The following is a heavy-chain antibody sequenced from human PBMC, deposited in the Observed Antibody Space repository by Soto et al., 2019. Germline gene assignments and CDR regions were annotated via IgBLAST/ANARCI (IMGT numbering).Heavy chain of an antibody. CDR3: ARAAFWLSDFAY. Sequence: PSETLSLTCTVSGGSITSYYWSWIRQPPGKGLEWIGYIYYSGSTNYNPSLKSRVTISVDTSKNQFSLKLSSVTAADTAVYYCARAAFWLSDFAYWGQGTLVSVSS. CDR1: GGSITSYY. J-gene: IGHJ4*02. CDR2: IYYSGST. D-gene: IGHD3-22*01. V-gene: IGHV4-59*12.